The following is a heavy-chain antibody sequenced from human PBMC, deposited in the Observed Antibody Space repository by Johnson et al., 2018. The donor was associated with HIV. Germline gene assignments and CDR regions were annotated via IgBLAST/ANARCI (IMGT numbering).Heavy chain of an antibody. CDR3: AKDPRYKYGGAFDI. CDR2: ISSSRSSI. Sequence: VQLVESGGGVVQPGRSLRLSCAAPGFTFRSYGMHWVRQVPGKGLEWVSYISSSRSSINYADSVKGRSTISRDNAKNSLYLQMNSLPIDDTAVYYCAKDPRYKYGGAFDIWGQGTMVTVSS. J-gene: IGHJ3*02. D-gene: IGHD3-16*01. V-gene: IGHV3-48*04. CDR1: GFTFRSYG.